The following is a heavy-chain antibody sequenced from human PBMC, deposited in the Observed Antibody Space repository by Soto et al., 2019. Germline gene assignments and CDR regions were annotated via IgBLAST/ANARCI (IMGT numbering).Heavy chain of an antibody. Sequence: LRLSCAASGFTFSSYAIQWVRQAPGKGLEWVAIISYDGRNEDYADSVKGRFTISRDNSMSTLYLQMNSLRPEDTAVYYCAKGRGYSGYFNGETDSWGQGIMVTVSS. CDR3: AKGRGYSGYFNGETDS. CDR2: ISYDGRNE. D-gene: IGHD5-12*01. V-gene: IGHV3-30*04. CDR1: GFTFSSYA. J-gene: IGHJ4*02.